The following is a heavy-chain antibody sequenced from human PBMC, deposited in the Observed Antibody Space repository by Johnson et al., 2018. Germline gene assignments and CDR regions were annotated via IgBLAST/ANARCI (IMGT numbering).Heavy chain of an antibody. CDR2: MNLDSGKT. CDR3: ARAGSYGDYYMDV. V-gene: IGHV1-8*01. CDR1: GYTFTSHV. Sequence: QVQLVQSGAEVKKAGASVKVSCKASGYTFTSHVINWVRQATGQGLEWMGWMNLDSGKTGYTQKSQGRVTMTRNTSISTAYMELSSLRFEDTAVYYCARAGSYGDYYMDVWGKGTTVTVSS. J-gene: IGHJ6*03. D-gene: IGHD4-17*01.